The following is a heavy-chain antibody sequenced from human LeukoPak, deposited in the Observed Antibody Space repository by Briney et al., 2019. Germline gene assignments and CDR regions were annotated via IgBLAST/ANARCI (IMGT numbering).Heavy chain of an antibody. CDR3: AIFAGAVPGNLLL. V-gene: IGHV3-7*01. CDR2: INNDGTEK. Sequence: PGGSLRLSCAASEFTSSAFWMTWVRRPPGKGLEWVANINNDGTEKEYVDSVKGRFSIFRDNAKNSVFPQMNSLRAEDTAVYYCAIFAGAVPGNLLLWGKGTTVIVS. D-gene: IGHD2-8*02. CDR1: EFTSSAFW. J-gene: IGHJ6*03.